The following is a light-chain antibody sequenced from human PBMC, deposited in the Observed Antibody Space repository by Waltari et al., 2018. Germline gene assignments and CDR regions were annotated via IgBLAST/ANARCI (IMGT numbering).Light chain of an antibody. Sequence: DIVMTQSPDSLAVSLGERATIHCKSSQTLLYTSNNKNSLAWYQLKPGQPPKLLIYWASIRESGVPDRFSGSGSVTDFTLTISSLQAEDVAVYYCQQYYNTPLTFGGGTKVEIK. CDR1: QTLLYTSNNKNS. CDR3: QQYYNTPLT. V-gene: IGKV4-1*01. CDR2: WAS. J-gene: IGKJ4*01.